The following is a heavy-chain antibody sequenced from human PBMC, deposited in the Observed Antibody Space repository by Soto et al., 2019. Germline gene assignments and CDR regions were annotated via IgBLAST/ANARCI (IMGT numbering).Heavy chain of an antibody. J-gene: IGHJ6*03. CDR1: GGSISSYY. Sequence: SETLSLTCTVSGGSISSYYWSWIRQPPGKGLEWIGYIYYSGSTNYNPSLKSRVTISVDTSKNQFSLKLSSVTAADTAVYYCARLMADAGYNWNPLGYYYYYMDVWGKGTTVTVSS. D-gene: IGHD1-20*01. V-gene: IGHV4-59*08. CDR3: ARLMADAGYNWNPLGYYYYYMDV. CDR2: IYYSGST.